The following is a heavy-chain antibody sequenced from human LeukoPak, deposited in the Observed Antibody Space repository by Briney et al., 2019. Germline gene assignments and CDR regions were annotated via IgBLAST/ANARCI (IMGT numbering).Heavy chain of an antibody. CDR2: IGTAGDT. D-gene: IGHD3-22*01. V-gene: IGHV3-13*01. Sequence: PGGSLRLSCAASGFTFSSYDMHWVRQATGKGLEWVSAIGTAGDTYYPGSVKGRFTISRENAKNSLYLQMNSLRAGDTAVYYCARAGDYCDSSGPFDYWGQGTLVTVSS. CDR1: GFTFSSYD. CDR3: ARAGDYCDSSGPFDY. J-gene: IGHJ4*02.